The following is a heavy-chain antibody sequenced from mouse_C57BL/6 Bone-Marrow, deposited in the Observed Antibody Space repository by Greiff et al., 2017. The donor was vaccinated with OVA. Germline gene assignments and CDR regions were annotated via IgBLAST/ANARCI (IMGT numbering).Heavy chain of an antibody. V-gene: IGHV8-8*01. J-gene: IGHJ3*01. CDR1: GFSLSTYGMG. CDR2: IWWDDAK. Sequence: QVTLKVSGPGILQPSQTLSLTCSFSGFSLSTYGMGVGWIRQPPGKGLEWLAHIWWDDAKYDNPALKRRPTSSKETSKNRVFLKLANVDTADAATYYCSRMELGRGWFAYWGQGTLVTVSA. D-gene: IGHD4-1*01. CDR3: SRMELGRGWFAY.